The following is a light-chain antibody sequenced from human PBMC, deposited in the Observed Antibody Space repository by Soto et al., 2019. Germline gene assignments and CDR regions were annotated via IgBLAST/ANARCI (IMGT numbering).Light chain of an antibody. CDR3: QQYDKWPYT. CDR1: QIIGTN. V-gene: IGKV3-15*01. J-gene: IGKJ2*01. CDR2: GAF. Sequence: ENVLTQSPATLSVSPGERATLSCRTSQIIGTNLAWYQQKPGQAPRLLIYGAFISAPGFPVRFRGTGSGSEFTLTISRLQSEDGALYYCQQYDKWPYTFGQGTNLEIK.